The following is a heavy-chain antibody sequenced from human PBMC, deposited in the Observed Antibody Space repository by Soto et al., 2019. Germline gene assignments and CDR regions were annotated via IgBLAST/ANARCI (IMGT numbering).Heavy chain of an antibody. CDR1: GFTFSDSY. J-gene: IGHJ6*02. V-gene: IGHV3-11*01. CDR3: AKVAQGDPLISDYGMDV. Sequence: GGSLRLSCAASGFTFSDSYMSWIRQAPGKGLEWISYITFSGNTVYYADSLKGRFTISRDNAKNSLYLQMNRLRAEDTAVYYCAKVAQGDPLISDYGMDVWGQGTTVTVSS. CDR2: ITFSGNTV. D-gene: IGHD2-21*02.